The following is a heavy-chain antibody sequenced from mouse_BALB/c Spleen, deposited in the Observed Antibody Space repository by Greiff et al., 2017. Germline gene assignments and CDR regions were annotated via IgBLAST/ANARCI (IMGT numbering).Heavy chain of an antibody. J-gene: IGHJ4*01. CDR1: GYSITSDYA. CDR3: ARAYGNYRNAMDY. Sequence: EVKLVESGPGLVKPSQSLSLTCTVTGYSITSDYAWNWIRQFPGNKLEWMGYISYSGSTSYNPSLKSRISITRDTSKNQFFLQLNSVTTEDTATYYCARAYGNYRNAMDYWGQGTSVTVSS. V-gene: IGHV3-2*02. CDR2: ISYSGST. D-gene: IGHD2-10*02.